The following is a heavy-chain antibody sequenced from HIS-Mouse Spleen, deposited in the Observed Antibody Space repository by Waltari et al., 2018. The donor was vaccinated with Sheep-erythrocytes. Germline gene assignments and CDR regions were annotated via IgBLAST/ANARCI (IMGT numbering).Heavy chain of an antibody. CDR3: ARVASGATFDY. D-gene: IGHD1-26*01. CDR2: ISSSSSYK. J-gene: IGHJ4*02. CDR1: GFTFSSYS. Sequence: EVQLVESGGGLVKPGGSLRLSCAASGFTFSSYSMNWVRQAPGKGLAWVSSISSSSSYKYDADAGKGRFTISRDNAKNSLYLQMNSLRAEDTAVYYCARVASGATFDYWGQGTLVTVSS. V-gene: IGHV3-21*01.